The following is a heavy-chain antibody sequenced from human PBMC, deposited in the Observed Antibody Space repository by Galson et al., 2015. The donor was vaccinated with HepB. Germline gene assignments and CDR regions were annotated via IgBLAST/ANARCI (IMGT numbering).Heavy chain of an antibody. CDR2: TWYDGTDK. D-gene: IGHD3-10*02. Sequence: SLRLSCAASEFNFGSYGMHWVRQAPGKGLERVAVTWYDGTDKKYAESVKGRFTISRDNSKNTLYLQMNSVRVEDTAVYYCVKDRGMGSAWHVLEHWGQGALVTVSS. CDR1: EFNFGSYG. V-gene: IGHV3-33*06. J-gene: IGHJ4*02. CDR3: VKDRGMGSAWHVLEH.